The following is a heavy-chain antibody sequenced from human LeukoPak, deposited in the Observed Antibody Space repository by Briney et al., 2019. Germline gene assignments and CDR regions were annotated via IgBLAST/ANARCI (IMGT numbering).Heavy chain of an antibody. CDR1: GYTFTSYD. D-gene: IGHD5-12*01. CDR2: MNPNSGST. CDR3: ARGRSTGYPYYFEF. Sequence: ASVKVSCKASGYTFTSYDINWVRQATGQGLEWMGWMNPNSGSTGYAQKFQGRVTITRNTSISTAYMELSGLRSEDTAVYYCARGRSTGYPYYFEFWGQGTLVTVSS. V-gene: IGHV1-8*03. J-gene: IGHJ4*02.